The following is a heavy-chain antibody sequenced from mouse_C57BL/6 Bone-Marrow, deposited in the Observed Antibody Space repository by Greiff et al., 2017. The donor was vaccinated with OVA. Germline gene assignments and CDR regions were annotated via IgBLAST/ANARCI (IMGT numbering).Heavy chain of an antibody. CDR1: GYTFTEYT. CDR3: ARHERFYGGYYFAY. D-gene: IGHD2-3*01. J-gene: IGHJ3*01. CDR2: FYPGSGSI. Sequence: VQLQQSGAELVKPGASVKLSCKASGYTFTEYTIHWVKQRSGQGLEWIGWFYPGSGSIKYNEKFKDNATLTADKSSSTVYIELNRMTTEDSAVYFWARHERFYGGYYFAYWDQGTLVNVSA. V-gene: IGHV1-62-2*01.